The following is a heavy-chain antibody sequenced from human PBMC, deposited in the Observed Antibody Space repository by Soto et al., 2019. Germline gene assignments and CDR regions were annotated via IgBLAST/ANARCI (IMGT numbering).Heavy chain of an antibody. Sequence: QVQLVQSGAEVKKPGASVKVSCKASGYTFTSYDINWVRQATGQGLEWMGWMNPNSGNTAYAQKFLGRVTMTRNTSISTAYRERSSLSSAYTAGYYCARERRRGCDPWGQGTVVTVSS. CDR2: MNPNSGNT. V-gene: IGHV1-8*01. CDR1: GYTFTSYD. J-gene: IGHJ5*02. CDR3: ARERRRGCDP.